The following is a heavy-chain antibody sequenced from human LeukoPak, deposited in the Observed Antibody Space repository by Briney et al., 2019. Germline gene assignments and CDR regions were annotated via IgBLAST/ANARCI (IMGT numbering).Heavy chain of an antibody. CDR2: ISAYNGNT. D-gene: IGHD6-19*01. V-gene: IGHV1-18*01. CDR3: ARDSIGYSSGWYEPYYYYYYMDV. Sequence: ASVKVSCKASGYTFTSYGISWVRQAPGQGLEWMGWISAYNGNTNYAQKLQGRDTMTTDTSTSTAYMELRSLRSDDTAVYYCARDSIGYSSGWYEPYYYYYYMDVWGKGTTVTVPS. J-gene: IGHJ6*03. CDR1: GYTFTSYG.